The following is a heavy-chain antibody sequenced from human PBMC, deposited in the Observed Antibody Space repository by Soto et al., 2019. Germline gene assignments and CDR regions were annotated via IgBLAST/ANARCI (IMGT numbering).Heavy chain of an antibody. D-gene: IGHD4-17*01. J-gene: IGHJ4*02. CDR2: IIPILGIA. CDR3: TGTVTTLAQTFDY. CDR1: GGTFSGYT. V-gene: IGHV1-69*02. Sequence: QVQLVQSGAEVKKPGSSVKVSCKASGGTFSGYTISWVRQAPGQGLEWMGRIIPILGIANYAQKFQGRVTITADKSTSTAYMELSSLRSEDTAVYYCTGTVTTLAQTFDYWGQGTLVTVSS.